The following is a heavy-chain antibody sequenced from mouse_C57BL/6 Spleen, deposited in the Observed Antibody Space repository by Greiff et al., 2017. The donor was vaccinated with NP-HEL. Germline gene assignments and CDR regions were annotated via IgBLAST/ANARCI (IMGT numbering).Heavy chain of an antibody. V-gene: IGHV3-6*01. J-gene: IGHJ1*03. D-gene: IGHD1-1*01. CDR1: GYSITSGYY. CDR3: ARGGEKYYGSSYWYFDV. Sequence: VQLKESGPGLVKPSQSLSLTCSVTGYSITSGYYWNWIRQFPGNKLEWMGYISYDGSNNYNPSLKNRISITRDTSKNQFFLKLNSVTTEDTATYYCARGGEKYYGSSYWYFDVWGTGTTVTVSS. CDR2: ISYDGSN.